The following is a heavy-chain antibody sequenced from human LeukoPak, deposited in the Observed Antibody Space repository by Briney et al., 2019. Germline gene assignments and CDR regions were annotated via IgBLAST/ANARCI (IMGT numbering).Heavy chain of an antibody. CDR1: GYSFTSYW. D-gene: IGHD2-2*01. Sequence: GESLKISCKGSGYSFTSYWIGWVRQMPGKGLEWMGIIYPGDSDTRYSPSFHGQVTISADKSISTAYLQWSSLKASDTAMYYCARLDARCSSTSCHTYYYYGMDVWGQGTTVTVSS. J-gene: IGHJ6*02. CDR2: IYPGDSDT. CDR3: ARLDARCSSTSCHTYYYYGMDV. V-gene: IGHV5-51*01.